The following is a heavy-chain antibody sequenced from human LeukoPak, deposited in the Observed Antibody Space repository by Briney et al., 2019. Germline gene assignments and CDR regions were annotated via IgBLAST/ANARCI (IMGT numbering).Heavy chain of an antibody. CDR1: GGSISSYY. CDR3: ARGSGSSGQNSF. V-gene: IGHV4-4*07. D-gene: IGHD6-19*01. J-gene: IGHJ4*02. Sequence: SETLSLTCTVSGGSISSYYWSWIRQPAGKGLEWIGRIYTCGSTNYNPSLKSRVTISVDTPKNQFSLKLSSVTAADTAVYYCARGSGSSGQNSFWGQGTLVTVSS. CDR2: IYTCGST.